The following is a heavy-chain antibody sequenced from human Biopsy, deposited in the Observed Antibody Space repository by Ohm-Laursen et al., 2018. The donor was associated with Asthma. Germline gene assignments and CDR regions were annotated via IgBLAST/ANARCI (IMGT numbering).Heavy chain of an antibody. J-gene: IGHJ4*02. CDR3: AAGPYDGTLTGHQYFEY. D-gene: IGHD3-9*01. CDR2: ISIEGRKT. CDR1: GFIFGDFE. V-gene: IGHV3-30*04. Sequence: SLRLSCPAPGFIFGDFEMHWVRQAPGKGLEWVAGISIEGRKTIDAEAVRGRFSISRDNLSKTLFLQMTSLTLEDTAVYYCAAGPYDGTLTGHQYFEYWGRGSLITVSS.